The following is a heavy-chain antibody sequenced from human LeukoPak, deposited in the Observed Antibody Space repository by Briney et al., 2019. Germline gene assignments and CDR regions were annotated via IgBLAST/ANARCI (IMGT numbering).Heavy chain of an antibody. Sequence: SETLSLTCTVSDGSISSSSYYWGWIRQPPGKGLEWIGSIYYSGSTYYNPSLKSRVTISVDTSKNQFSLKLSSVTAADTAVYYCAREFIGDGGFGYWGQGTLVTVSS. D-gene: IGHD3-16*01. CDR2: IYYSGST. CDR1: DGSISSSSYY. CDR3: AREFIGDGGFGY. J-gene: IGHJ4*02. V-gene: IGHV4-39*07.